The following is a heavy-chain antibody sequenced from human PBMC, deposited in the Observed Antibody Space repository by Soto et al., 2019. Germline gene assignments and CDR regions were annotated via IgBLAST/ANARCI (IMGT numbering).Heavy chain of an antibody. Sequence: EVQLLESGGGLVQPGGSLRLSCAASGFTFSSYAMSWVRRAPGKGLEWVSAISGSGGSTYYADSVKGRFTISRDNSKNTLYLQMNSLRAEDTAVYYCAKDHRVAVAGSGYWGQGTLVTVSS. D-gene: IGHD6-19*01. CDR2: ISGSGGST. V-gene: IGHV3-23*01. CDR3: AKDHRVAVAGSGY. CDR1: GFTFSSYA. J-gene: IGHJ4*02.